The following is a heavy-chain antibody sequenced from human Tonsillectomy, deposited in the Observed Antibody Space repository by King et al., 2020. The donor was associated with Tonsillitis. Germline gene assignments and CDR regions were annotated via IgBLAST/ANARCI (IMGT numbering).Heavy chain of an antibody. CDR3: ASYGSDYLNWFDP. Sequence: QLQESGPGLVKPSETLSLTCTVSGGSISSSSYCWGWIRQPPGKGLEWIGTIYYSGSTYYNPSLKSRVTISVDTSKNQFSLKLSSVTAADMAVYYCASYGSDYLNWFDPWGQGTLVTVSS. CDR2: IYYSGST. D-gene: IGHD4-17*01. V-gene: IGHV4-39*01. CDR1: GGSISSSSYC. J-gene: IGHJ5*02.